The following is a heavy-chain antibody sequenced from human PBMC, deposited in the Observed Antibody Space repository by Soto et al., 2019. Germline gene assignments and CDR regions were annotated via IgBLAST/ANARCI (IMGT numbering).Heavy chain of an antibody. J-gene: IGHJ6*02. CDR3: ARGQQAAIGDYYYHGLDV. Sequence: EVRLVESGGGSVQPGGSLKLSCAASELNFSGSAIHWVRQAPGKGLEWVGRIRSRANNYATSSGESVRGRFTVFRDDLKNIAYLQMNTLKTEDKAIYYCARGQQAAIGDYYYHGLDVWGQGASVTVSS. CDR1: ELNFSGSA. V-gene: IGHV3-73*02. D-gene: IGHD6-25*01. CDR2: IRSRANNYAT.